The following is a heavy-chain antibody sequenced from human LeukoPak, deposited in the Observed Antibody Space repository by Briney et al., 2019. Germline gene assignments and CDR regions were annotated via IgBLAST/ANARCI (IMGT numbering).Heavy chain of an antibody. D-gene: IGHD1-26*01. CDR1: GFTVSSYN. CDR2: ISSSSSYI. V-gene: IGHV3-21*01. J-gene: IGHJ4*02. CDR3: ARDGVAELMSALDY. Sequence: GGSLRLSCAASGFTVSSYNMNWVRQAPGKGLEWVSYISSSSSYIYYADSVKGRFTISRDNAKNSLYLQMNSLRAEDTAVYYCARDGVAELMSALDYWGQGILVTVSS.